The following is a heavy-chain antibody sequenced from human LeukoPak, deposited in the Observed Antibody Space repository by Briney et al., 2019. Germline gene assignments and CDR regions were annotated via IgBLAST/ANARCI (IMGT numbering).Heavy chain of an antibody. CDR2: IYYSGST. J-gene: IGHJ3*02. D-gene: IGHD5-24*01. CDR3: AREERWLQKRGRYDAFDI. V-gene: IGHV4-59*01. CDR1: GGSFSSYC. Sequence: SETLSLTCTASGGSFSSYCWSWIRQPPGKGLEWIGGIYYSGSTNYNPSLKSRVTISVDTSKNQFSLKLSSVTAADTAVYYCAREERWLQKRGRYDAFDIWGQGTMVAVSS.